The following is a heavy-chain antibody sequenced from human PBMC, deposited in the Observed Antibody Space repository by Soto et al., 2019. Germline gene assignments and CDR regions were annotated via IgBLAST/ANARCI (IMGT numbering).Heavy chain of an antibody. CDR1: GQTFNNVG. CDR3: ARRAETNGWNGFGADKYYFDF. CDR2: ISAYNGNT. D-gene: IGHD1-1*01. V-gene: IGHV1-18*01. J-gene: IGHJ4*02. Sequence: ASVKFSCKASGQTFNNVGFIWVRQAPGQGLEWMGWISAYNGNTNYAQRLQGRVTMTSDTSISTAHMELSSLRSDDTAVYYCARRAETNGWNGFGADKYYFDFWGQGTLVTVSS.